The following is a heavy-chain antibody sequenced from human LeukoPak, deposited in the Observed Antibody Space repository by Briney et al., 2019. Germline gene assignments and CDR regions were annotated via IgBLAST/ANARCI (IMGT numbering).Heavy chain of an antibody. CDR1: GFTFDDYA. Sequence: GGSLRLSCAASGFTFDDYAMHWVRQAPGKGLEWVSGISWSSGSIGYADSVKGRFTISRDNSKDTVYLQMNSLRPEDTSVYYCARSPTSWYFDYWGQGTLVTVSS. D-gene: IGHD2-2*01. CDR3: ARSPTSWYFDY. J-gene: IGHJ4*02. CDR2: ISWSSGSI. V-gene: IGHV3-9*01.